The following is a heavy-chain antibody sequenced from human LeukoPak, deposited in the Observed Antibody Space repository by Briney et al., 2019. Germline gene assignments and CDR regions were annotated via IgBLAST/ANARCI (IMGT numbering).Heavy chain of an antibody. Sequence: GGSLRLSCAASGITFSSYWMHWVRQAPGKGLEWVSSISDRDHNTYYADSVKGRFTISRDNSKNTLYLQMNSLRAEDTAVYYCAKGGLSRAGLDFWGQGTLVTVSS. V-gene: IGHV3-23*01. J-gene: IGHJ4*02. D-gene: IGHD5/OR15-5a*01. CDR3: AKGGLSRAGLDF. CDR1: GITFSSYW. CDR2: ISDRDHNT.